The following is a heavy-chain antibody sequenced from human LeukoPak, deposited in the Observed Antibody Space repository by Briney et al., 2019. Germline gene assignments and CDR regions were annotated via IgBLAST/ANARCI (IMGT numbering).Heavy chain of an antibody. J-gene: IGHJ2*01. CDR2: IWYDGSNK. D-gene: IGHD7-27*01. Sequence: XQAPGKGXXGXAVIWYDGSNKYYADSVKGRFTISRDNSKNTLYLQMNSLRAEDTAVYYCARDYNWGSGWYFDLWGRGTLVTVSS. V-gene: IGHV3-33*01. CDR3: ARDYNWGSGWYFDL.